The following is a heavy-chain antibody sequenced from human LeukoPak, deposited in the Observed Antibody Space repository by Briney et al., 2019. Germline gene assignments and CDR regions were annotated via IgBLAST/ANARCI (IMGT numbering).Heavy chain of an antibody. D-gene: IGHD1-26*01. J-gene: IGHJ4*02. CDR2: IDWDDDK. CDR1: GFSLSTSGMR. Sequence: SGPTLVNPTQTLTLTCTFSGFSLSTSGMRVSWIRQPPGNALDALAPIDWDDDKFYSTSLKTRLTISKDTSKNQVVLTMTNMDPVDTATYYCARLNSGTYFDYWGQGTLVTVSS. CDR3: ARLNSGTYFDY. V-gene: IGHV2-70*04.